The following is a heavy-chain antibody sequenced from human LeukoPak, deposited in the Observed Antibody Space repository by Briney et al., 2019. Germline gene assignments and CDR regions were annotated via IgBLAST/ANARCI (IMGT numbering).Heavy chain of an antibody. CDR1: GGSISSSSYY. D-gene: IGHD6-13*01. CDR2: IYYSGST. Sequence: PSETLSLTCTVSGGSISSSSYYWGWIRKPPGKGLEWIGNIYYSGSTYYNPSLKSRVTISVDKSQNQFALKLSSVTTADTAGYYCAIRVLMYSSWYYWGRGTLVTVSA. CDR3: AIRVLMYSSWYY. V-gene: IGHV4-39*06. J-gene: IGHJ4*02.